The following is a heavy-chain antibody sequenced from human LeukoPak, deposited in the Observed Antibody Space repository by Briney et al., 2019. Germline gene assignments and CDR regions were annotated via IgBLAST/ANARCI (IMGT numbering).Heavy chain of an antibody. V-gene: IGHV3-30*02. D-gene: IGHD2-15*01. CDR3: AQGDCSGGSCPGPLN. J-gene: IGHJ4*02. CDR2: IRNDGSNK. CDR1: GFTFSSYG. Sequence: PGGSLRLSCAASGFTFSSYGMHWVRQAPGKGLEWVAFIRNDGSNKYYADSVKGRFTISRDNSKNTLYLQMNSLRAEDTSVYYCAQGDCSGGSCPGPLNWGQGTRVTVSS.